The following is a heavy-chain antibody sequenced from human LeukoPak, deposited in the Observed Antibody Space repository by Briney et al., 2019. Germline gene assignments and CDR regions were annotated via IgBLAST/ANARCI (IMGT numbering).Heavy chain of an antibody. D-gene: IGHD3-10*01. CDR1: GGSISSYI. V-gene: IGHV4-4*07. J-gene: IGHJ5*01. CDR3: ATEVIKMVRGVTYNWFDS. Sequence: SGTLSLTCTVSGGSISSYICSWIRQPAGKGLEWIGRIYSDGSSNYNRSLKSRVTMSVETSRNQFSLKLGSVTAADTAVYYCATEVIKMVRGVTYNWFDSWAREPWSPSPQ. CDR2: IYSDGSS.